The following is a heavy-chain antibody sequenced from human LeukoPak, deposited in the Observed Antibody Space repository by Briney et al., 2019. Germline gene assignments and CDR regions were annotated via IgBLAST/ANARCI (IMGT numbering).Heavy chain of an antibody. CDR3: ARDRYDYLYYMDV. CDR2: INPSGGGT. J-gene: IGHJ6*03. Sequence: ASVKVSCKASGYTFTNYYIYWVRQAPGQGLEWMGIINPSGGGTTYAQTFLGRISMTRDMSTSTAYMELGSLRSDDTAMYYCARDRYDYLYYMDVWGKGTTVTVSS. V-gene: IGHV1-46*01. D-gene: IGHD3-16*01. CDR1: GYTFTNYY.